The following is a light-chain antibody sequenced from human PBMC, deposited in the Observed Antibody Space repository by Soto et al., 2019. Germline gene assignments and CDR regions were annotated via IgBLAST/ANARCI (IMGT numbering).Light chain of an antibody. CDR1: QSLAYSDGNTY. J-gene: IGKJ2*01. CDR2: KVS. Sequence: DVVMTQSPLSLAVTLGQPASISCRSSQSLAYSDGNTYLNWFQQRPGQSPRRLIYKVSNRDSGVPDRFSGSGSGTDFTLKISRVEAEDVGVYYCMQGTHWPPYTFGQGTNLQIK. CDR3: MQGTHWPPYT. V-gene: IGKV2-30*01.